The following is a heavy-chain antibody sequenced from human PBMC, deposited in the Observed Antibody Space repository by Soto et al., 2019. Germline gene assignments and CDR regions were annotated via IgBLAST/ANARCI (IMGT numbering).Heavy chain of an antibody. CDR3: AKDLQRVVVPAAIMDV. J-gene: IGHJ6*02. D-gene: IGHD2-2*01. V-gene: IGHV3-30*18. CDR1: GFTFSSYG. Sequence: QVQLVESGGGVVQPGRSLRLSCAASGFTFSSYGMHWVRQAPGKGLEWVAVISYDGSNKYYADSVKGRFTISRDNSKNTLYLQMNSLRAEDTAVYYCAKDLQRVVVPAAIMDVWGQGTTVTVSS. CDR2: ISYDGSNK.